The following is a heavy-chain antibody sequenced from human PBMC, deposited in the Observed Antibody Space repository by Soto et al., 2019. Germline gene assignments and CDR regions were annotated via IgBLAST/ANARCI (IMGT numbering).Heavy chain of an antibody. CDR2: ISYDGSNK. D-gene: IGHD5-18*01. J-gene: IGHJ4*02. V-gene: IGHV3-30*03. CDR1: GFTFSSYG. CDR3: TVGYSYGFPFDY. Sequence: GGSLRLSCAASGFTFSSYGMHWVRQAPGKGLEWVAVISYDGSNKYYADSVKGRFTIARDNSKNTLYLQMNSLIAEDTAVYYCTVGYSYGFPFDYWGQGTLVTVSS.